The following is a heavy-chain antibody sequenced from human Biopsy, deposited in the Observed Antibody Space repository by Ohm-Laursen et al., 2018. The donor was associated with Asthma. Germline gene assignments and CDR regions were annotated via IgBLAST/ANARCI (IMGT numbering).Heavy chain of an antibody. V-gene: IGHV4-30-4*02. D-gene: IGHD4-17*01. CDR3: ARVRRYGDIFFGMDV. J-gene: IGHJ6*01. Sequence: HTLSLTCTVSGGYIDSHDWSWCWIRQSPGKGLQWLGYAHFSGSTHYNPSLDRRIRLSVDTSKSQVSLSLTSVSAADSAVYFWARVRRYGDIFFGMDVWGQGTTVTVAS. CDR2: AHFSGST. CDR1: GGYIDSHDWS.